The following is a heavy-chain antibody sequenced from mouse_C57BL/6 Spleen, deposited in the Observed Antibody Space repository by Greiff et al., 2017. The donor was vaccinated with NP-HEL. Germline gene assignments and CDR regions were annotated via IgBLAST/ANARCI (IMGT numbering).Heavy chain of an antibody. Sequence: VQLQQPGAELVMPGASVKLSCKASGYTFTSYWMHWVKQRPGQGLEWIGEIDPSDSYTNYNQKFKGKSTLTVDKSSSTAYMQLSSLTSEDSAVYYCARHVWYFDVWGTGTTVTVSS. J-gene: IGHJ1*03. CDR2: IDPSDSYT. CDR3: ARHVWYFDV. V-gene: IGHV1-69*01. CDR1: GYTFTSYW.